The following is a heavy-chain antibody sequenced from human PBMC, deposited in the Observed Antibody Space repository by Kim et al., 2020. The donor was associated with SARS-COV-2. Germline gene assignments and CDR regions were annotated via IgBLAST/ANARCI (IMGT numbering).Heavy chain of an antibody. J-gene: IGHJ4*02. CDR2: IWYDASNK. Sequence: GGSLRLSCAASGFTFSSYAMHWVRQAPGKGLEWVAVIWYDASNKYYADTVKGRFTISRDNSKNTLYLQMNSLRAEGTAVYYCAWEGYFDWLSSLDYWGQGTLVTVSS. CDR1: GFTFSSYA. D-gene: IGHD3-9*01. CDR3: AWEGYFDWLSSLDY. V-gene: IGHV3-33*01.